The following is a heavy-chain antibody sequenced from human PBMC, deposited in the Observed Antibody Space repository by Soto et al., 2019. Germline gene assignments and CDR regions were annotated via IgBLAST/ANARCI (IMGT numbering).Heavy chain of an antibody. J-gene: IGHJ5*02. V-gene: IGHV6-1*01. D-gene: IGHD1-20*01. CDR1: GDSVSSNSAA. CDR3: AREEGGSYNWNGHNWFDP. Sequence: SQTLSLTCAISGDSVSSNSAAWNWLRQSPARGLEWLGRTYYRSKWYNDYAVSVKSRITINPDTSKNHFSLQLNSVTPEDTAVYYCAREEGGSYNWNGHNWFDPWGQGTLVTVSS. CDR2: TYYRSKWYN.